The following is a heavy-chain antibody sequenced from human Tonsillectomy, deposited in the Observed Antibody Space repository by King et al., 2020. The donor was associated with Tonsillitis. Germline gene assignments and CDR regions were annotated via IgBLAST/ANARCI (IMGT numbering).Heavy chain of an antibody. V-gene: IGHV3-23*03. CDR3: AKSHSGDSLRSDD. CDR1: GFTFSTYA. CDR2: IYSGGTIT. D-gene: IGHD2-15*01. J-gene: IGHJ1*01. Sequence: VQLVESGGGLVQPGGSLRLSCAASGFTFSTYAMSWVRQAPGKGLEWVSVIYSGGTITRYADSVRGRFTISRDDSNNTLSRQMNSLRTEDTALYYCAKSHSGDSLRSDDWGQGTLVTVSS.